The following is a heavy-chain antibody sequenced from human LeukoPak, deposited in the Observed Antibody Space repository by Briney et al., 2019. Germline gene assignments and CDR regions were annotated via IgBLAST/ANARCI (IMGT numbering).Heavy chain of an antibody. CDR3: AKDPTHFRVWDDYDSNVLNC. Sequence: PGGSLRLSCAASGFTFDDYTMHWVRQAPGKGLEWVSLISWDGGSTYYADSVKGRFTISRDNSKNTLNLQMNSLRAEDTAVYYCAKDPTHFRVWDDYDSNVLNCWGQGTLVTVSS. CDR1: GFTFDDYT. J-gene: IGHJ4*02. D-gene: IGHD3-22*01. V-gene: IGHV3-43*01. CDR2: ISWDGGST.